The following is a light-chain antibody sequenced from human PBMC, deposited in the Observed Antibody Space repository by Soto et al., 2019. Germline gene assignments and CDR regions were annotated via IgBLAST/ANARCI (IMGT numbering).Light chain of an antibody. CDR3: QSYDSSLSGVV. CDR2: GNS. J-gene: IGLJ2*01. CDR1: SSNIGAGYD. V-gene: IGLV1-40*01. Sequence: QSVLTQPPSVSGAPGQRVTISCTGSSSNIGAGYDVHWYRQLPGTAPKLLIYGNSKRPSGVPDRFSGSKSGTSASLAITGLQAKDEADYYCQSYDSSLSGVVFGGGTKLTVL.